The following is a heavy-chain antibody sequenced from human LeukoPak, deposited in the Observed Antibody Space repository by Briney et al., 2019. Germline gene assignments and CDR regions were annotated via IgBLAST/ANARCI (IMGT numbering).Heavy chain of an antibody. CDR2: INHSGST. Sequence: SETLSLTCAVYGGSFSGYYWSWIRQPPGEGPKWIGEINHSGSTNYNPSLKSRVTISVDTSKNQFTLKLSSVTAADTAVYYCASYGLGGYSYGYSYWGQGTLVTVSS. V-gene: IGHV4-34*01. CDR3: ASYGLGGYSYGYSY. J-gene: IGHJ4*02. CDR1: GGSFSGYY. D-gene: IGHD5-18*01.